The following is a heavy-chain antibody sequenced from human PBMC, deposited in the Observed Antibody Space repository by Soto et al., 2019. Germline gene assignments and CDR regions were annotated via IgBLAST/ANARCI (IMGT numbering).Heavy chain of an antibody. CDR1: GFPFSNYI. Sequence: GGSLRLSCAASGFPFSNYIMTWVRQAPGKGLEWVSSISGSGGGTHHADSMKGRFTISRDNSKNTLYLQMNSLRAEDTAVYYCAKDAVTTLEYYYYGMDVWGQGTTVTVSS. D-gene: IGHD4-17*01. CDR3: AKDAVTTLEYYYYGMDV. CDR2: ISGSGGGT. J-gene: IGHJ6*02. V-gene: IGHV3-23*01.